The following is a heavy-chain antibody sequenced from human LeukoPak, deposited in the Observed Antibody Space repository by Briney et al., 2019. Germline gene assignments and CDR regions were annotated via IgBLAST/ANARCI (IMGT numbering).Heavy chain of an antibody. J-gene: IGHJ4*02. V-gene: IGHV3-7*01. D-gene: IGHD3-16*01. Sequence: QPGGSLRLSCAASGFTFSIYWMSWVREAPGKGLEWVATIPPDGTEKFYVDSVKGRFIISRDNAKKSLYLQMNSLRAEDTAVYYCAGDPGEYWGQGTLVTVSS. CDR3: AGDPGEY. CDR2: IPPDGTEK. CDR1: GFTFSIYW.